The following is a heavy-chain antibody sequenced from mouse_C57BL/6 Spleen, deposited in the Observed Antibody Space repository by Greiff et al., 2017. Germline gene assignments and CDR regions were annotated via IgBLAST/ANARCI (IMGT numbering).Heavy chain of an antibody. Sequence: EVKLEESGGGLVKPGGSLKLSCAASGFTFSDYGMHWVRQAPEKGLEWVAYISSGSSTIYYADTVKGRFTISRDNAKNTLFLQMTSLRSEDTAMYYCATANWDGFAYWGQGTLVTVSA. V-gene: IGHV5-17*01. CDR1: GFTFSDYG. J-gene: IGHJ3*01. CDR3: ATANWDGFAY. D-gene: IGHD4-1*01. CDR2: ISSGSSTI.